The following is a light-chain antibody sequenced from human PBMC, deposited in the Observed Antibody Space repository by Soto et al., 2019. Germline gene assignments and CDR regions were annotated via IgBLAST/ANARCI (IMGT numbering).Light chain of an antibody. CDR2: EVF. Sequence: QSVLTQPASVSGSTGQSITIPYTGTNSDVGGYNYVSWYQHHPGKAPKLMIYEVFNRPSGVSSRFSGSKSGSTASLTISGLQAEDEADYYCSSYTTTNTLYVFGTGTKVTVL. V-gene: IGLV2-14*01. J-gene: IGLJ1*01. CDR1: NSDVGGYNY. CDR3: SSYTTTNTLYV.